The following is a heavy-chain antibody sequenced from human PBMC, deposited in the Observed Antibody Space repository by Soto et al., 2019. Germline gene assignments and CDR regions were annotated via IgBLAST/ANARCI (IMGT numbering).Heavy chain of an antibody. CDR2: IIPIFGTA. V-gene: IGHV1-69*13. D-gene: IGHD2-2*02. J-gene: IGHJ4*02. Sequence: ASVKVSCKASGGTFSSYAISWVRQAPGQGLEWMGGIIPIFGTANYAQKFQGRVTITADESTSTAYMELSSLRSEDTAVYYCAVLGYCSSTSCYRALTFDYWGQGTLVTVSS. CDR3: AVLGYCSSTSCYRALTFDY. CDR1: GGTFSSYA.